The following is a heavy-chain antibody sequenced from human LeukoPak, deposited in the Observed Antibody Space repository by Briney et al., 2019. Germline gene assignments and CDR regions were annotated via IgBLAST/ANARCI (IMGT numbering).Heavy chain of an antibody. J-gene: IGHJ3*02. CDR3: ARSPVIFCGGDCYPRPDAFDI. CDR1: GYTFTSYA. D-gene: IGHD2-21*02. Sequence: ASVKVSCKASGYTFTSYAMNWVRQAPGQGLEWMGWINTNTGNPTYAQGFTGRFVFSLDTSVSTAYLQISSLKAEDTAVYYCARSPVIFCGGDCYPRPDAFDIWGQGTMVTVSS. CDR2: INTNTGNP. V-gene: IGHV7-4-1*02.